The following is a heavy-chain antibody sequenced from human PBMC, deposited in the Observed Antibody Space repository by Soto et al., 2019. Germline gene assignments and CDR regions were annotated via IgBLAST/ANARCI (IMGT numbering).Heavy chain of an antibody. Sequence: EVQLLESGGGLVQPGGSLRLSCAASGFTFSSYAMSWVRQAPGKGLEWVSAISGSGGSTYYADSVKGRFTISRDNSKSTLYLQMNSLRAEDTAVYYCAKGYCSGGSCYSSYYYMDVWGKGTTVTVSS. D-gene: IGHD2-15*01. CDR2: ISGSGGST. J-gene: IGHJ6*03. CDR3: AKGYCSGGSCYSSYYYMDV. V-gene: IGHV3-23*01. CDR1: GFTFSSYA.